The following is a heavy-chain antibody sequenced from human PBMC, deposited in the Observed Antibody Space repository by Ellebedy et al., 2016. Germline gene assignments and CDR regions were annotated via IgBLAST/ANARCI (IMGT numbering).Heavy chain of an antibody. CDR2: ISYDGTNQ. CDR1: GFTFSSYG. J-gene: IGHJ4*02. Sequence: GESLKISCAASGFTFSSYGMHWVRQAPGKGLEWVAVISYDGTNQYYADSVKGRFTISRDNSKNTLFLQMNSLRAEDTAVYYCAKRHAVWQKQEIGIDYWGQGTLVTVSS. V-gene: IGHV3-30*18. CDR3: AKRHAVWQKQEIGIDY. D-gene: IGHD3-16*01.